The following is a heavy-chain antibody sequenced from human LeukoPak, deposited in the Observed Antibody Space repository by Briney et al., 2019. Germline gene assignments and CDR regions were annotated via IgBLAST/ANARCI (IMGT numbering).Heavy chain of an antibody. V-gene: IGHV3-30*02. J-gene: IGHJ4*02. Sequence: GGSLRLSCAASGFIFSAYGMHWVRQAPAKGLEWVAFIRYDGRDSYYADSVEARFTISRDNSKNTMYLQMNSLRVEDRGVYYCAGVGNKGAFEYWGQGTLVTVSS. CDR3: AGVGNKGAFEY. D-gene: IGHD1-26*01. CDR2: IRYDGRDS. CDR1: GFIFSAYG.